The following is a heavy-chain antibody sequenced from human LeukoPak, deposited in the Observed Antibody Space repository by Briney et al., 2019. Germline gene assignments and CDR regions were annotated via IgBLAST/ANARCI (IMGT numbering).Heavy chain of an antibody. CDR3: ARGGIAVAAGWFDP. CDR1: GGSISSYY. V-gene: IGHV4-59*01. Sequence: SETLSLTCTVSGGSISSYYWSWIRQPPGKGLEWIGYIYYSGSTNYNPSLKSRVTISVDTTKNQFSLKLSSVTAADTAVYYCARGGIAVAAGWFDPWGQGTLVTVSS. J-gene: IGHJ5*02. CDR2: IYYSGST. D-gene: IGHD6-19*01.